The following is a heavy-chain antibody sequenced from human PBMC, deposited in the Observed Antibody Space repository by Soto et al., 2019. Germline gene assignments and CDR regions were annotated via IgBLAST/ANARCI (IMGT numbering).Heavy chain of an antibody. D-gene: IGHD3-16*02. J-gene: IGHJ4*02. CDR1: GFTFDDYA. Sequence: EVQLVESGGGLVQPGRSLRLSCAASGFTFDDYAMHWVRHAPGKGLEWVSGISWNSGSIGYADSVKGRFPISRDHAKNSRYLQMNSQRAEDTALYYCAKDKGELGELSSVDSWVQGTLVTVSS. V-gene: IGHV3-9*01. CDR3: AKDKGELGELSSVDS. CDR2: ISWNSGSI.